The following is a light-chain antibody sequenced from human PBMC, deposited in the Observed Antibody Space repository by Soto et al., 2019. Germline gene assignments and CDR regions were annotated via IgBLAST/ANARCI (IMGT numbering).Light chain of an antibody. V-gene: IGKV3-11*01. J-gene: IGKJ4*01. CDR1: QSISSY. Sequence: EIVLTQSPATLSLSPGERATLSCRASQSISSYLVWYQQKPGQAPRLLIYDASNRATGTPARFSGSGSGTDFTLTISSLEPEDFAVYYRKQRYAWPITFGWGTKVDIK. CDR2: DAS. CDR3: KQRYAWPIT.